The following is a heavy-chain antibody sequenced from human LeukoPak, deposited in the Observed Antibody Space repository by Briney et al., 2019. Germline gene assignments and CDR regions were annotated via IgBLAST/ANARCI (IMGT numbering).Heavy chain of an antibody. CDR1: GFTFSSYA. CDR2: ISYDGSNK. CDR3: ARDSYGMDV. Sequence: GRSLRLSCAASGFTFSSYAMHWVRQAPGKGLEWVAVISYDGSNKYYADSVKGRFTISRDNSKNTLYLQMNSLRAEDTAVYYSARDSYGMDVWGQGTTVTVSS. V-gene: IGHV3-30-3*01. J-gene: IGHJ6*02.